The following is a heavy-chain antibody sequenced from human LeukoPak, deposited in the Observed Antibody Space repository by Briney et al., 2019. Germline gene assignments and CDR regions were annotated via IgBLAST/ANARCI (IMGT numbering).Heavy chain of an antibody. CDR2: IIPIFGTA. D-gene: IGHD3-22*01. J-gene: IGHJ4*02. CDR1: GGTFSSYA. CDR3: ASNPTYYYDSSGYYLDY. Sequence: GASVKVSCKASGGTFSSYAISWVRQAPGQGLEWMGGIIPIFGTANYAQKFQGRVTITTDESTSTAYMELSSLRSEDTPVYYCASNPTYYYDSSGYYLDYWGQGTLVTVSS. V-gene: IGHV1-69*05.